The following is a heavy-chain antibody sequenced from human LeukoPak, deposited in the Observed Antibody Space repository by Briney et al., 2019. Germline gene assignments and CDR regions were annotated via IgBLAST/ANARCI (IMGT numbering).Heavy chain of an antibody. Sequence: QPGGSLRLSCAASGFTFSSYWMHWVRQAPGKRLLWVSRINSDGSSTSYADSVKGRFTISSDNAKNTLYLQMNSLRAEDTAVYYCARDTGYSYGRTNWFDPWGQGTLVTVSS. CDR3: ARDTGYSYGRTNWFDP. V-gene: IGHV3-74*01. J-gene: IGHJ5*02. CDR2: INSDGSST. CDR1: GFTFSSYW. D-gene: IGHD5-18*01.